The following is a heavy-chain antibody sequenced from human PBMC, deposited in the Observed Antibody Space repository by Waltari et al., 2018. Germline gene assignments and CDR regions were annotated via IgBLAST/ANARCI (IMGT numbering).Heavy chain of an antibody. CDR1: GGSIIMGGYY. V-gene: IGHV4-31*03. D-gene: IGHD2-2*01. Sequence: QVQLQESGPGLVKPSQTLSLTCTVSGGSIIMGGYYGSWIRKHPGKGLEWIGYIYYSGSTWYNPSLKSRVTMSIDTSKNQFALKLSSVTAADTAVYYCARRVPVANAFDMWGQGTMVTVSS. CDR3: ARRVPVANAFDM. CDR2: IYYSGST. J-gene: IGHJ3*02.